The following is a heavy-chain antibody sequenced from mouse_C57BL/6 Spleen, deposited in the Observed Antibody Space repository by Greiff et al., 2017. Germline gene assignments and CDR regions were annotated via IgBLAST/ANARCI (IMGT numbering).Heavy chain of an antibody. J-gene: IGHJ1*03. CDR2: IYPGDGDT. V-gene: IGHV1-80*01. Sequence: VQLQQSGAELVKPGASVKISCKASGYAFSSYWMNWVKQRPGKGLEWIGQIYPGDGDTNYNGKFKGKATLTADKSSSTAYMQLSSLASEDSAVYFCARGGNYWYLDVWGTGTTVTVSS. D-gene: IGHD2-1*01. CDR1: GYAFSSYW. CDR3: ARGGNYWYLDV.